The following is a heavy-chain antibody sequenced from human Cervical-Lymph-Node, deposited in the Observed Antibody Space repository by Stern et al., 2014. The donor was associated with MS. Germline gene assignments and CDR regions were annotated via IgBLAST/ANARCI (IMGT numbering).Heavy chain of an antibody. D-gene: IGHD3-22*01. V-gene: IGHV3-30*18. CDR1: GFSFSSYG. CDR3: AKDRGMIVVVTYSLDS. Sequence: VQLLESGGIVVQPGRSLRLSCVASGFSFSSYGMHWVRQAPGKGLEWVAVISYDGSNAYYADSVKGRITSSRDNSKNTLYLQLNSLRAEDTAVYFCAKDRGMIVVVTYSLDSWGQGTLVTVSS. CDR2: ISYDGSNA. J-gene: IGHJ4*02.